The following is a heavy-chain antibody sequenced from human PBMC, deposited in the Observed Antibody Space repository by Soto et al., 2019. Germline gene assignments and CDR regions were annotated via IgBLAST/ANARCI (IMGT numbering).Heavy chain of an antibody. V-gene: IGHV1-24*01. Sequence: SVKVSCKVSGYTLSELSMHGVLQAPGKGLEWMGGFDPEDGETVYAQKFQGRVTMTEDTSTDTANMELNSLTSEDTAVYYCATGGPAGDFDYWGQGTLVTVSS. D-gene: IGHD3-10*01. J-gene: IGHJ4*02. CDR2: FDPEDGET. CDR3: ATGGPAGDFDY. CDR1: GYTLSELS.